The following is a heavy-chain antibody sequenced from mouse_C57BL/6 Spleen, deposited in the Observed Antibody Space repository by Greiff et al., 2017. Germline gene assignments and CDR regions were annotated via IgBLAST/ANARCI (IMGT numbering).Heavy chain of an antibody. V-gene: IGHV5-17*01. CDR2: ISSGSSTI. J-gene: IGHJ1*03. Sequence: EVQLVESGGGLVKPGGSLKLSCAASGFTFSDYGMHWVRQAPEKGLEWVAYISSGSSTIYYADTVKGRFTIARDNAKNTLFLQMTRLRSEDTAMYYCASLYYYGSSLRYFDVWGTGTTVTVSS. CDR1: GFTFSDYG. D-gene: IGHD1-1*01. CDR3: ASLYYYGSSLRYFDV.